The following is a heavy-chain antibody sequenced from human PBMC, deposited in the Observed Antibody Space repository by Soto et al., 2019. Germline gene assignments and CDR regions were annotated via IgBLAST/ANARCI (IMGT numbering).Heavy chain of an antibody. D-gene: IGHD3-10*01. CDR3: ARLTMVRGVIITGYYMDV. Sequence: SETLSLTCTVSGGSISSYYWSWIRQPPGKGLEWIGYIYYSGSTNYNPSLKSRVTITVDTSKNQFSLKLSSVTAADTAVYYCARLTMVRGVIITGYYMDVWGKGTTVTVSS. V-gene: IGHV4-59*08. J-gene: IGHJ6*03. CDR1: GGSISSYY. CDR2: IYYSGST.